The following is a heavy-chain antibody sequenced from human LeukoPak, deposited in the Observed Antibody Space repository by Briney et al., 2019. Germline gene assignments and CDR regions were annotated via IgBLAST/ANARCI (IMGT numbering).Heavy chain of an antibody. CDR3: ARDMRSSGWYTFGFDY. Sequence: GGSLRLSCAASGFTFSSYSMDWVRQAPGKGLERVSSISSSSSYIYYADSVKGRFTISRDNAKNSLYLQMNSLRAEDTAVYYCARDMRSSGWYTFGFDYWGQGTLVTVSS. V-gene: IGHV3-21*01. J-gene: IGHJ4*02. CDR1: GFTFSSYS. CDR2: ISSSSSYI. D-gene: IGHD6-19*01.